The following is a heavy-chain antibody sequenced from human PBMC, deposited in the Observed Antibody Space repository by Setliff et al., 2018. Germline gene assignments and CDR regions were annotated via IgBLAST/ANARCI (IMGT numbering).Heavy chain of an antibody. CDR2: SNAGNGNT. V-gene: IGHV1-3*02. Sequence: GASVKVSCKASGYTFTSYAMHWVRQAPGQRLEWMGWSNAGNGNTKYSQEFQGRVTITRDTSASTAYMELSSLRSEDTAVYYCARDLGGVRYYGSGQGLDPWGQGTLVTVSS. J-gene: IGHJ5*02. D-gene: IGHD3-10*01. CDR3: ARDLGGVRYYGSGQGLDP. CDR1: GYTFTSYA.